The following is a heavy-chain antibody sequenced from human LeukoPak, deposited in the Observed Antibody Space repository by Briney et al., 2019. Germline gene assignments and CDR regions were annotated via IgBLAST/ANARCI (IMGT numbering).Heavy chain of an antibody. CDR3: ARSGSGYETAHYKRHGMDV. J-gene: IGHJ6*02. CDR2: IIPMFEEA. CDR1: GGSFSSYD. D-gene: IGHD5-12*01. V-gene: IGHV1-69*13. Sequence: SVKVSCKASGGSFSSYDISWVRQAPGQGREWMGGIIPMFEEANYAQKFQGRVTITADEATSTAYMEVSSLRSDDTAVYYCARSGSGYETAHYKRHGMDVWGQGTTVTVSS.